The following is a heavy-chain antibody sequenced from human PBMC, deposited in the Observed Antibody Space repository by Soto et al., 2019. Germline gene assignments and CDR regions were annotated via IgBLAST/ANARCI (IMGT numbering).Heavy chain of an antibody. CDR2: TYQSGSA. J-gene: IGHJ6*02. V-gene: IGHV4-30-2*06. CDR1: GGSISSGGYS. CDR3: ARDYYGMDV. Sequence: SETLSLTCTVSGGSISSGGYSWTWIRQSPGKGLEWIGYTYQSGSAYYNPSLKSRVTISVDRSKNQSSLNLTSVTAADTAVYYCARDYYGMDVWGQGTTVTVSS.